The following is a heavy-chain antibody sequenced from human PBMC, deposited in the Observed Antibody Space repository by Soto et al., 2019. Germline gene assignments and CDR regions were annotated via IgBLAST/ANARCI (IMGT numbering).Heavy chain of an antibody. Sequence: QVQLQESGPGLVKPSQTLSLTCTVSGGSISSGGYYWSWIRQHPGKGLEWIGYIYYSGSTYYNPSLKSRVNXSXDXXKNQSSLKLSSVTAADTAVHYCARTPEATVTAFHYWGQGTLVTVSS. J-gene: IGHJ4*02. CDR3: ARTPEATVTAFHY. V-gene: IGHV4-31*03. D-gene: IGHD4-17*01. CDR1: GGSISSGGYY. CDR2: IYYSGST.